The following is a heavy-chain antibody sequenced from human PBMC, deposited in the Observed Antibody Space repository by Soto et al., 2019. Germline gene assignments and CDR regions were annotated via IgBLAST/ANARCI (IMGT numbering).Heavy chain of an antibody. CDR3: ATADGVGFVRP. CDR2: INAGNGNT. CDR1: GYTFTSYA. Sequence: QVQLVQSGAEEKKPGASVKVSCKASGYTFTSYAMHWVRQAPGQRLEWMGWINAGNGNTKYSQKFQGRVTTTKDTSASTAYMPLSSLRSADTAVYYCATADGVGFVRPWGQGTLVTASS. V-gene: IGHV1-3*05. J-gene: IGHJ5*02. D-gene: IGHD2-2*01.